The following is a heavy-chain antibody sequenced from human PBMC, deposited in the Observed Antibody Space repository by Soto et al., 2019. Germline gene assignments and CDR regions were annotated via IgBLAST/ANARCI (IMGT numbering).Heavy chain of an antibody. CDR3: AKDASDYDILTGPHANDAFDI. CDR2: ISGSGGST. CDR1: GFTFSSYA. Sequence: GGSLRLSCAASGFTFSSYAMSWVRQAPGKGLEWVSAISGSGGSTYNADPVKGRFTITRDNSKTTLYLQMNSQRREDTAVYYCAKDASDYDILTGPHANDAFDIWGQGTMVTVSS. D-gene: IGHD3-9*01. J-gene: IGHJ3*02. V-gene: IGHV3-23*01.